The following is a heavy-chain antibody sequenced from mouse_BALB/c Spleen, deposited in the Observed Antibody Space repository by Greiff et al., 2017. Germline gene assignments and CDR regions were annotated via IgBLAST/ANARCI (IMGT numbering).Heavy chain of an antibody. CDR1: GYTFTSYW. D-gene: IGHD2-12*01. Sequence: QVQLQQSGAELAKPGASVKMSCKASGYTFTSYWMHWVKQRPGQGLEWIGYINPSTGYTEYNQKFKDKATLTADKSSSTAYMQLSSLTSEDSAVYYCARYSSYAMDYWGQGTSVTVSS. J-gene: IGHJ4*01. CDR2: INPSTGYT. CDR3: ARYSSYAMDY. V-gene: IGHV1-7*01.